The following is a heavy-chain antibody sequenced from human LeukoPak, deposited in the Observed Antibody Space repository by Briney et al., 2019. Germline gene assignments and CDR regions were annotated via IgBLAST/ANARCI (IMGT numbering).Heavy chain of an antibody. D-gene: IGHD3-22*01. J-gene: IGHJ4*02. CDR1: GFTFDDYT. CDR2: ISWDGGST. Sequence: GGSLRLSCAASGFTFDDYTMHWVRQAPGKCLEWVSLISWDGGSTYYADSVKGRFTISRDNSKNSLYLQMNSLRTEDTALYYCAKGARGRYYYDSSGYLIDYWGQGTLVTVSS. CDR3: AKGARGRYYYDSSGYLIDY. V-gene: IGHV3-43*01.